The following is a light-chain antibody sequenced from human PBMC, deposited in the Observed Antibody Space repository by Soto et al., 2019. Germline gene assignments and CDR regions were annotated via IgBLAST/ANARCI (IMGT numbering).Light chain of an antibody. CDR2: DVS. V-gene: IGLV2-14*01. CDR1: SSDVGGYNY. Sequence: QSALTQPASVSGSPGQSITISCTGTSSDVGGYNYVSWYQQHPGKAPKLMIYDVSNRPSGGSNRFSGSKSGNTASLTISGLQAEDEADYYCSSYTRSSTLYVVFAGGTKVTVL. CDR3: SSYTRSSTLYVV. J-gene: IGLJ2*01.